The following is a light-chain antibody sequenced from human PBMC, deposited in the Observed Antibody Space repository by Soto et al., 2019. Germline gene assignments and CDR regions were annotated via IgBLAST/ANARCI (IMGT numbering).Light chain of an antibody. CDR3: VSYTTGSPVV. J-gene: IGLJ2*01. CDR2: EVT. V-gene: IGLV2-18*02. CDR1: NSDVGSYNR. Sequence: QSALTQPPSVSGSPGQSVTISCTGTNSDVGSYNRVSWFQQSPGTAPKLIIYEVTNRPSGVPDRFSGSKSGNTASLTISALQVEDEGDYYCVSYTTGSPVVFGGGTKLTVL.